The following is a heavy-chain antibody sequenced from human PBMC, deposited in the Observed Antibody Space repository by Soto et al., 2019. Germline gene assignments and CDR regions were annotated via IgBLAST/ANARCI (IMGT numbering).Heavy chain of an antibody. CDR3: AREVDDYVWGSYQNWFDP. CDR1: GGTFSSYT. J-gene: IGHJ5*02. D-gene: IGHD3-16*02. CDR2: IIPILGIA. V-gene: IGHV1-69*04. Sequence: GASVKVSCKASGGTFSSYTISWVRQAPGQGLKWIGRIIPILGIANYAQKFQGRVTITADKSTSTAYMELSSLRSEDTAVYYCAREVDDYVWGSYQNWFDPWGQGTLVTVS.